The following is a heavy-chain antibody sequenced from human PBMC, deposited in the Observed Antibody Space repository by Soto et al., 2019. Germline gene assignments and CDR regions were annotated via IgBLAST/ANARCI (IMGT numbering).Heavy chain of an antibody. CDR3: ANWVEDSSLYFDY. Sequence: EVQLLESGGDLVQPGGSLRLSCAASGFTFSKYAMTWARQAPGKGLEWVSAIRGSGYNSYYADSVDGRFTISRDNSKNTLFLQMHSLRVEATAVYYCANWVEDSSLYFDYWGQGTLVTVSS. J-gene: IGHJ4*02. D-gene: IGHD6-13*01. V-gene: IGHV3-23*01. CDR1: GFTFSKYA. CDR2: IRGSGYNS.